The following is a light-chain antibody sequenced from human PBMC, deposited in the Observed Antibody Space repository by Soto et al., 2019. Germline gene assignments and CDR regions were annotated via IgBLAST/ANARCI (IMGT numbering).Light chain of an antibody. Sequence: EIVMTQSPGTLSLSPVEISTLSFRASQSVSDRVVWYQQKSGQAPSLLIYAASTRAAGVPARFSGSGSGTEFTLTISSLQSEDFAVYFCQQYADWPKTFGQGTKVDIK. J-gene: IGKJ1*01. V-gene: IGKV3-15*01. CDR3: QQYADWPKT. CDR2: AAS. CDR1: QSVSDR.